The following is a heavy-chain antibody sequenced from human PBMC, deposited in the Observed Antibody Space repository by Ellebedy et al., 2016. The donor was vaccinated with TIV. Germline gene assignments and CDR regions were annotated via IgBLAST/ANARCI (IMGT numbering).Heavy chain of an antibody. J-gene: IGHJ4*02. Sequence: ASVKVSCXASGYTFTGYYMHWVRQAPGQGLEWMGWINPNSGGTNYAQKFQGWVTMTRDTSISTAYMELSRLRSDDTAVYYCARSKSQYYDFWSGYLNWGQGTLATVSS. CDR2: INPNSGGT. CDR3: ARSKSQYYDFWSGYLN. CDR1: GYTFTGYY. D-gene: IGHD3-3*01. V-gene: IGHV1-2*04.